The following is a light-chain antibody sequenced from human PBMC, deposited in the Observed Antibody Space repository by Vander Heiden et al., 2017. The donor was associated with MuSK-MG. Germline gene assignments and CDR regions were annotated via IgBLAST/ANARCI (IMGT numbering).Light chain of an antibody. CDR2: DTS. CDR3: SLSYSGARPV. CDR1: TGAVTSGHY. V-gene: IGLV7-46*01. Sequence: QAVVTQEPSLTVSPGGTVTLPCGSTTGAVTSGHYPYWFQQKPGQAPRTLIYDTSNKHSWTPARFSGSLRGGKAALTLSGAQPEDEAEYYCSLSYSGARPVFGGGTKLTVL. J-gene: IGLJ3*02.